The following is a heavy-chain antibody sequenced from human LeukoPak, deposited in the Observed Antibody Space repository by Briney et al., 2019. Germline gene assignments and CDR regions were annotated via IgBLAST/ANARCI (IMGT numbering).Heavy chain of an antibody. V-gene: IGHV3-30-3*01. CDR1: GFTFSSYA. D-gene: IGHD3-3*01. CDR3: ARTIMIFGVARGLGDWFDP. Sequence: GGSLRLSCAASGFTFSSYAMHWVRQAPGKGLEWVAVISYDGSNKYYVDSVKGRFTISRDNSKNTQYLQMNSLRAEDTAVYYCARTIMIFGVARGLGDWFDPWGQGILVTVSS. J-gene: IGHJ5*02. CDR2: ISYDGSNK.